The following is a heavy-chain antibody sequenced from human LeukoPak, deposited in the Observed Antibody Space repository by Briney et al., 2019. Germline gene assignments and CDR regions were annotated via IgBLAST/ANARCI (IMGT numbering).Heavy chain of an antibody. J-gene: IGHJ4*02. V-gene: IGHV4-39*01. CDR2: IYYSGST. D-gene: IGHD6-19*01. CDR1: GGSISSSSYY. CDR3: ASHIYSSGWYMALDY. Sequence: ASETLSLTCTVSGGSISSSSYYWGWIRQPLGKGLEWIGSIYYSGSTYYNPSLKSRVTISVDTSKNQFSLKLSSVTAADTAVYYCASHIYSSGWYMALDYWGQGTLVTVSS.